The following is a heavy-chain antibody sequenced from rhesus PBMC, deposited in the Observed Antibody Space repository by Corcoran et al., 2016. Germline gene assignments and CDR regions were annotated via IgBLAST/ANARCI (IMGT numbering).Heavy chain of an antibody. D-gene: IGHD6S26*01. V-gene: IGHV4-122*02. Sequence: QVQLQESGPGLVKPSETLSLPCAGSGGSISSGFYYCSWIRQPPGKGLEWIAYMSFSRSTNYNPSLKSRITISRDTSKNQFSLEVNSVTAADTAVYYCARGGLATGPYFDYWGQGVLVAVSS. J-gene: IGHJ4*01. CDR2: MSFSRST. CDR1: GGSISSGFYY. CDR3: ARGGLATGPYFDY.